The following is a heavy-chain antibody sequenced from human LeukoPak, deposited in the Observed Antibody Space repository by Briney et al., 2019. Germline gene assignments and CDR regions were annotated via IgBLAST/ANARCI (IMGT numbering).Heavy chain of an antibody. CDR1: GGSISSGSYY. CDR2: IYTSGST. Sequence: SETLSLTCTVSGGSISSGSYYWSWIRQPAGKGLEWIGRIYTSGSTNHNPSLKSRVTISVDTSKNQFSLKLSSVTAADTAVYYCASGIPGLFTTDAFDIWGQGTMVTVSS. J-gene: IGHJ3*02. CDR3: ASGIPGLFTTDAFDI. V-gene: IGHV4-61*02. D-gene: IGHD1-1*01.